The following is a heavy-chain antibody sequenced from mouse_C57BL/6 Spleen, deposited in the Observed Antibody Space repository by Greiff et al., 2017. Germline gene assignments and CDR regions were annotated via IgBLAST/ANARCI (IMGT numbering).Heavy chain of an antibody. D-gene: IGHD4-1*01. V-gene: IGHV7-3*01. CDR2: IRNKANGYTT. J-gene: IGHJ2*01. CDR3: ARYRTGNYFDY. Sequence: EVQRVESGGGLVQPGGSLSLSCAASGFTFTDYYMSWVRQPPGKALEWLGFIRNKANGYTTEYSASVKGRFTISRDNSQSILYLQMNALRAEDSATCYCARYRTGNYFDYWGQGTTLTVSS. CDR1: GFTFTDYY.